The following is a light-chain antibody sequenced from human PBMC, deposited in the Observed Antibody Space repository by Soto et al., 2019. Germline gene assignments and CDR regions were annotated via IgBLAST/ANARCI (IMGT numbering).Light chain of an antibody. CDR1: QGVSSN. V-gene: IGKV3-15*01. CDR2: GAS. Sequence: EIVMTQSPATLSVSPGERATLSCRASQGVSSNLAWYQQKPGQAPRLLIYGASTRATGIPARFSGSGSGTEFTLTISSLQSEDFAVYYCQQYNNWPLGFGGGTKVEIK. CDR3: QQYNNWPLG. J-gene: IGKJ4*01.